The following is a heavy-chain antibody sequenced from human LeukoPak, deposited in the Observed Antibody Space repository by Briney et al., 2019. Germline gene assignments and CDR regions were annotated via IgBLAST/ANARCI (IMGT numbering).Heavy chain of an antibody. J-gene: IGHJ4*02. CDR1: GFTFSSYA. Sequence: PGGPLRLSCAASGFTFSSYAMHWVRQAPGKGLEWVAVISYDGSNKYYADSVKGRFTISRDNSKNTLYLQMNSLRAEDTAVYYCVHSYGFDYWGQGTLVTVSS. CDR2: ISYDGSNK. D-gene: IGHD5-18*01. CDR3: VHSYGFDY. V-gene: IGHV3-30-3*01.